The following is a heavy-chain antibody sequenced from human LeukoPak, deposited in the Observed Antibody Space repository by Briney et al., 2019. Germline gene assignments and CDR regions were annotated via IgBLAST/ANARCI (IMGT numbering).Heavy chain of an antibody. J-gene: IGHJ4*02. CDR2: INHSGST. Sequence: PSETLSLTCAVYGGSFSGYYWSWIRQPPGKGLEWIGEINHSGSTNYNPALKSRVTISVDTSKNQFSLRLSSVTAADTAVYYCARSRKYYFDYWGQGTLVTVSS. CDR1: GGSFSGYY. CDR3: ARSRKYYFDY. V-gene: IGHV4-34*01. D-gene: IGHD2-2*01.